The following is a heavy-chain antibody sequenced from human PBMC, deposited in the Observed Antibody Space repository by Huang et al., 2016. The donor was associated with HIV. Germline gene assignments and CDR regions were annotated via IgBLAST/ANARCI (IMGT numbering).Heavy chain of an antibody. J-gene: IGHJ4*02. D-gene: IGHD4-17*01. CDR3: ARSAYGDLDY. CDR2: RNPNTGNT. V-gene: IGHV1-8*02. CDR1: GYTCTNYD. Sequence: QVHLVQSGAEVKKPGASVKVSCKASGYTCTNYDINWVRQAPGRGLEWMGWRNPNTGNTGFAQSFQGRVTMTRKTSITTAYMELTSLTSEDTAVYYCARSAYGDLDYWGLGTLVIVSS.